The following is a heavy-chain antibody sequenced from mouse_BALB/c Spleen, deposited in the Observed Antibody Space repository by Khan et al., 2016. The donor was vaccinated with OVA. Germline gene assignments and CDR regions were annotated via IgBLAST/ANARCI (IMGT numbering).Heavy chain of an antibody. CDR1: GYTFTNYG. D-gene: IGHD2-10*01. V-gene: IGHV9-3-1*01. CDR3: ARPPYFSYTLDH. CDR2: INTYTGEP. Sequence: QIQLVQSGPELKKPGETVKISYKASGYTFTNYGMNWVKQSPGKALKWMGWINTYTGEPTYADDFKGRFAFSLDTSASTAYLQINNLKSEDTATYFCARPPYFSYTLDHWGQGTSVTVSS. J-gene: IGHJ4*01.